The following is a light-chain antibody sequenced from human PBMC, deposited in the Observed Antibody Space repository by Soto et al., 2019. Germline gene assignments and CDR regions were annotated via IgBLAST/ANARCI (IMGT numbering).Light chain of an antibody. CDR1: QSINNW. CDR3: QQYESFPRT. Sequence: DIQMTQSPSTLSASVGDRVTITCRASQSINNWLAWYQQKPGKAPKLFIFKASTLERGVPSRFRGSGSGTEFPLSISSLQPDDFATYFCQQYESFPRTFGQGTKVEIK. CDR2: KAS. J-gene: IGKJ1*01. V-gene: IGKV1-5*03.